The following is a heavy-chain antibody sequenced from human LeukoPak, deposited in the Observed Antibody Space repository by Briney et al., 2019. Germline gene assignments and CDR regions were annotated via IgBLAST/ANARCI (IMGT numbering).Heavy chain of an antibody. J-gene: IGHJ4*02. V-gene: IGHV4-39*02. D-gene: IGHD3-3*02. CDR2: VSYTGDT. Sequence: SETLSLTCTVSGDSLSSGPHFWAWVRQPPGKGLEWVASVSYTGDTYYNPSLKSRVTISRDTSKNQFSLKMTSMTATDTAVYYCTRVRTGSIFYYWGQGTLITVSS. CDR3: TRVRTGSIFYY. CDR1: GDSLSSGPHF.